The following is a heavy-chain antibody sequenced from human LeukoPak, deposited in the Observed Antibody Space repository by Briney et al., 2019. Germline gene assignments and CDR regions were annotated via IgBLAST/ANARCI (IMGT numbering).Heavy chain of an antibody. V-gene: IGHV3-23*01. Sequence: SWIRHAPGKGLEWVLAISGSGGSTYYADSVKARFTISRDNSNNTLYLQLNSLRAEARAVFYCAWKYYNLSGYDYWGQGTLVTVSS. CDR2: ISGSGGST. J-gene: IGHJ4*02. D-gene: IGHD3-9*01. CDR3: AWKYYNLSGYDY.